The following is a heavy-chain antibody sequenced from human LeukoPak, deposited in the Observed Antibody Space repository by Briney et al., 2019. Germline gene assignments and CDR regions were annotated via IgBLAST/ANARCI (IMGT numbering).Heavy chain of an antibody. V-gene: IGHV3-49*04. Sequence: GGSLRLSCAAPGFTLTGFSMSWVRQAPGKGLEWVGFIRSKAYGATTEYAASLKDRFTISRDDSKSIAYLQVNSLKTEDTAVYYCTRILLKWELPGSDAFDIWGEGTMVTASS. CDR1: GFTLTGFS. D-gene: IGHD1-26*01. CDR2: IRSKAYGATT. J-gene: IGHJ3*02. CDR3: TRILLKWELPGSDAFDI.